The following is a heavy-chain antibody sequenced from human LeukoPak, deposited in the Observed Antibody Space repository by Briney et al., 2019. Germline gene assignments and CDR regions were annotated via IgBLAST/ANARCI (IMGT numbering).Heavy chain of an antibody. J-gene: IGHJ4*02. CDR1: GFTFSSYD. Sequence: PGGSLRLSCAASGFTFSSYDMHWVRQATGKGLEWVSAIGTAGDTYYPGSVKGRFTISRENANNSLYLQMNSLRAGDTAVYYCARGSGWFGELLPFDYWGQGTLVTVSS. D-gene: IGHD3-10*01. CDR2: IGTAGDT. CDR3: ARGSGWFGELLPFDY. V-gene: IGHV3-13*01.